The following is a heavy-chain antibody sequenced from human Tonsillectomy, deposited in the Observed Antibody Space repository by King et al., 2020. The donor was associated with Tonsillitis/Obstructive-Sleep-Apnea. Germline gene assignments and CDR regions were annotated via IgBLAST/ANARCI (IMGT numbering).Heavy chain of an antibody. CDR1: GFTFSIYA. J-gene: IGHJ4*02. Sequence: VQLVESGGGLVQPGGSLRLSCAASGFTFSIYAMSWVRQAPGKGLEWVSGIRDSGGSTYYADSVKGRFTISRDNSKNTLYLQMNSLRADDTAIYYCAKGYCSGGTCGFDYWGQGTLVTVSS. V-gene: IGHV3-23*04. CDR3: AKGYCSGGTCGFDY. D-gene: IGHD2-15*01. CDR2: IRDSGGST.